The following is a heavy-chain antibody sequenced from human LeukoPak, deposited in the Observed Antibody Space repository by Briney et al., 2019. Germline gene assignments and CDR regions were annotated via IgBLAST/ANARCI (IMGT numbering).Heavy chain of an antibody. J-gene: IGHJ4*02. CDR3: ARAESKCSGSSCYITYYFDY. CDR2: ISSDGSTT. V-gene: IGHV3-74*01. CDR1: GFTFSTYW. Sequence: GGSLRLSCAASGFTFSTYWMHWVRQAPGKGLVWVSRISSDGSTTTYADSVKGRFTISRDNAKNTLYLQMNSLRAEDTAVYYCARAESKCSGSSCYITYYFDYWGQGMLVTVSS. D-gene: IGHD2-15*01.